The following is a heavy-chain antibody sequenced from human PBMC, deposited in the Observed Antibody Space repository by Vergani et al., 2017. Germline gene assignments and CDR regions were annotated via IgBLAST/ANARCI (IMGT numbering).Heavy chain of an antibody. J-gene: IGHJ4*02. D-gene: IGHD2-2*02. CDR2: ICHTEGT. CDR3: ATIGYRRWGYYFDY. Sequence: QVQLQESGPGLVKPPGTLSLTCAVSGDSISSNNCWTWVRQPPGKGLEWIGVICHTEGTKYSPSLKSRVTVSVDESRNLFSLRLNSVTAADTAVYYCATIGYRRWGYYFDYWGQGILVSVSS. CDR1: GDSISSNNC. V-gene: IGHV4-4*03.